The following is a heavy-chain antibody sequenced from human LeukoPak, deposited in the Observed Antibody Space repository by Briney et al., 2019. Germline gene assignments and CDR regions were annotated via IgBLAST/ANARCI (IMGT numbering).Heavy chain of an antibody. CDR3: ATDSSSWYFDY. J-gene: IGHJ4*02. CDR2: ISHDGNSQ. CDR1: GFTFSSHG. V-gene: IGHV3-30-3*01. Sequence: GGSLRLSCAAAGFTFSSHGMHWVRQAPGKGLEWVGVISHDGNSQNHADSVKGRFTISRDNSKSMLYLQMSSLRAEDTAIYYCATDSSSWYFDYWGLGTLVTVSS. D-gene: IGHD6-13*01.